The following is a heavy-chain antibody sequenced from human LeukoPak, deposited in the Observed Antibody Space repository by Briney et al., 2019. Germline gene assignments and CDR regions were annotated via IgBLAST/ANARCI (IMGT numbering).Heavy chain of an antibody. CDR3: ARGMGIAAAGGNFDY. Sequence: SETLSLTCTVSGGSISSSSYYWGWIRQPPGKGLEWIGSIYYSGNTYYNPSLKSRVTISVDTSKNQFSLKLSSVTAADTAVYYCARGMGIAAAGGNFDYWGQGTLVTVSS. D-gene: IGHD6-13*01. CDR1: GGSISSSSYY. V-gene: IGHV4-39*01. J-gene: IGHJ4*02. CDR2: IYYSGNT.